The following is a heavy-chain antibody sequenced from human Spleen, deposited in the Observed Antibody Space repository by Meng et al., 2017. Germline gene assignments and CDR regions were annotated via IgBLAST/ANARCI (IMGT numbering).Heavy chain of an antibody. CDR3: TRGPGAVKYYYGMDV. D-gene: IGHD4-17*01. V-gene: IGHV4-34*01. J-gene: IGHJ6*02. CDR2: INHSGNT. Sequence: GSLRLSCAVYGGSLSGDYWSWIRQPPGKGLEWIGQINHSGNTNYNPSLKSRVTISVDTSKNQFSLKLSSVTAADTAVYYCTRGPGAVKYYYGMDVWGQGTTVTVSS. CDR1: GGSLSGDY.